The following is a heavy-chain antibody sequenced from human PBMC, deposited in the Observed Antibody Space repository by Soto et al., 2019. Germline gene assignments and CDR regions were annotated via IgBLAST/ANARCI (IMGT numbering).Heavy chain of an antibody. CDR1: GGSISSYY. D-gene: IGHD3-10*01. Sequence: PSETLSLTXTVSGGSISSYYWSWIRQPPGKGLEWIGYIYYSGSTNYNPSPKSRVTISVDTSKNQFSLKLNSMTAADTAVYYCARHNYGSGSTYFDYWGQGTLVTVSS. CDR3: ARHNYGSGSTYFDY. V-gene: IGHV4-59*08. J-gene: IGHJ4*02. CDR2: IYYSGST.